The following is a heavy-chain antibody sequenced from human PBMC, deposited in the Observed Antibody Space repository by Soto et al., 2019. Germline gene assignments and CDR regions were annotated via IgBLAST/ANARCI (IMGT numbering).Heavy chain of an antibody. CDR2: INAGNGNT. D-gene: IGHD6-19*01. CDR3: ARSSGFLLFDY. CDR1: GYTFTSYA. Sequence: ASGKVSCKASGYTFTSYAMHWVRQAPGQRLEWMGWINAGNGNTKYSQKFQGRVTITRDTSASTAYMKLSSLRSEDTAVYYCARSSGFLLFDYWGQGTLVTVSS. J-gene: IGHJ4*02. V-gene: IGHV1-3*01.